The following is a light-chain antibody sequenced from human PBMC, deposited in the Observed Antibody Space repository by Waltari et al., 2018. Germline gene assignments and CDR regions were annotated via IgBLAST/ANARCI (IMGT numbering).Light chain of an antibody. CDR2: AAS. Sequence: DIQMTQSPASLSASVGDRVTITCRARHSISSYLNWYQQSPGKAPRLLIYAASILQSGVPSRFSGSGSGTDFTLIISSLQPEDFATYYCQQSYSTPWTFGQGTNVEIK. CDR3: QQSYSTPWT. CDR1: HSISSY. J-gene: IGKJ1*01. V-gene: IGKV1-39*01.